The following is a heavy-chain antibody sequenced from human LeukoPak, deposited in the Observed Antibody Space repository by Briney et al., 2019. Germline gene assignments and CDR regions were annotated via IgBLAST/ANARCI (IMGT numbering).Heavy chain of an antibody. CDR2: ISYSGST. Sequence: SETLSLTCTVSGGSISSSSYYWGWIRQPPGKGLEWIGCISYSGSTHYNPSLKSRATISVDTSKNQFSLNLSSVTAADTAVYYCARHDIIAVAFSYWGQGTLVTVSS. V-gene: IGHV4-39*01. J-gene: IGHJ4*02. CDR3: ARHDIIAVAFSY. CDR1: GGSISSSSYY. D-gene: IGHD6-19*01.